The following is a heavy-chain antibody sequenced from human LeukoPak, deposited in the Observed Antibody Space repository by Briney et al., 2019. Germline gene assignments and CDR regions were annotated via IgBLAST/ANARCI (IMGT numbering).Heavy chain of an antibody. D-gene: IGHD3-9*01. Sequence: SETLSLTCAVSGGSISSSNWWSWVRQPPGKGLEWIGEIYHSGSTNYNPSLKSRVTISVDKSKNQFSLKLSSVTAADTAVHYCARALRYFDWWMFDYWGQGTLVTVSS. CDR2: IYHSGST. CDR1: GGSISSSNW. J-gene: IGHJ4*02. CDR3: ARALRYFDWWMFDY. V-gene: IGHV4-4*02.